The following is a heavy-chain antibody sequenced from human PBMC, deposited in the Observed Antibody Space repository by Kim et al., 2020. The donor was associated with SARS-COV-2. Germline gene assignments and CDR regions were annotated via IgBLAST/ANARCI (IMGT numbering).Heavy chain of an antibody. CDR2: ISASGST. Sequence: SETLSLTCTVSGGSISGYYWSWIRQPAGKGLEWIGRISASGSTNYNPSLNSRVTMSVDASRNQFFLKLKSMTAADTAVYYCARCSADYWGQGTLVTVSS. V-gene: IGHV4-4*07. J-gene: IGHJ4*02. D-gene: IGHD2-15*01. CDR1: GGSISGYY. CDR3: ARCSADY.